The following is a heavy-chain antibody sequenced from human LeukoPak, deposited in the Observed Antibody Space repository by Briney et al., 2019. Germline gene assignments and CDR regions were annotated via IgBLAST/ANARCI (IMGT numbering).Heavy chain of an antibody. CDR3: AHMVNTVTMSWGAFDI. Sequence: SRPTLVKPTQTLTLTCTFSGFSLSTSGVGVGWIRQPPGKALAWLALIYWNDDKRYRPSLNSRLTTTKDTSKNQVVLIMTKMDRVDTATYYCAHMVNTVTMSWGAFDIWGQGTMVTVSS. J-gene: IGHJ3*02. D-gene: IGHD4-17*01. CDR2: IYWNDDK. V-gene: IGHV2-5*01. CDR1: GFSLSTSGVG.